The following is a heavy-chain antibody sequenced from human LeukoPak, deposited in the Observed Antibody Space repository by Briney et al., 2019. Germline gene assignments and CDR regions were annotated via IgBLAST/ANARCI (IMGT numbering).Heavy chain of an antibody. CDR1: GFRFSGYA. Sequence: PGGSLRLSCVASGFRFSGYAIHWVRQAPGKGLEWVALISYNGGRKDYADSVKGRFTISRDNAKNSLYLQMNSLRAEDTAVYYCARVMYDYVDYWGQGTLVTVSS. CDR2: ISYNGGRK. J-gene: IGHJ4*02. V-gene: IGHV3-30*04. CDR3: ARVMYDYVDY. D-gene: IGHD2-8*01.